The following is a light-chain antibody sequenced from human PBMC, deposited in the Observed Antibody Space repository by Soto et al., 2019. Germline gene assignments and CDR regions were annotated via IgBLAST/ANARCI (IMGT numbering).Light chain of an antibody. Sequence: QSALTQPRSVSGSPGQSVTISCTGTSSDVGGYNYVSWYQQHPGKAPKLMIYDVSKRPSGVPDRLSGSKSGNTASLTISGLQAEDEADYYCCSYAGRYTYVFGTGTKLTVL. CDR1: SSDVGGYNY. CDR3: CSYAGRYTYV. CDR2: DVS. J-gene: IGLJ1*01. V-gene: IGLV2-11*01.